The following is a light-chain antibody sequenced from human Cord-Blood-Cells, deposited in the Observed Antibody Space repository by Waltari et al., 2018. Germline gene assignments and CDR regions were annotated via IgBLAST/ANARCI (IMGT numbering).Light chain of an antibody. CDR2: DVS. CDR1: SSDVGGYNY. Sequence: QSALTQPASVSGYPGQSVTISCTGTSSDVGGYNYVSWYQQHPGKAPKLMIYDVSNRPSGVSNRFSGSKSGNTASLTISGLQAEDGADYYCSSYTSSSTWVFGVGTKLTVL. V-gene: IGLV2-14*03. CDR3: SSYTSSSTWV. J-gene: IGLJ3*02.